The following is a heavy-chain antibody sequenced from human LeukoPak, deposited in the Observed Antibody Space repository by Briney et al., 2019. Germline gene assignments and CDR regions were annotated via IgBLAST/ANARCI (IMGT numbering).Heavy chain of an antibody. Sequence: SETLSLTCAVYGGSFSGYYWSWIRQPPGKGLEWIGEINHSGSTNYNASLKSRVTISVDTSKNQFSLKLSSVTAADTAVYYCARQTGSGLFSLPGGQGTLVTVPS. CDR2: INHSGST. J-gene: IGHJ4*02. CDR3: ARQTGSGLFSLP. V-gene: IGHV4-34*01. CDR1: GGSFSGYY. D-gene: IGHD3-10*01.